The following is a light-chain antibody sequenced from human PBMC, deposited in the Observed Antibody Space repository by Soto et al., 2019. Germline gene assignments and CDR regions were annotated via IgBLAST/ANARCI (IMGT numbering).Light chain of an antibody. J-gene: IGKJ1*01. CDR1: QTVHSSF. CDR3: QHYGRSSWT. CDR2: GAS. V-gene: IGKV3-20*01. Sequence: DIDLTQSPATLSLSPGKRVTLSCRASQTVHSSFVAWYQQKPGQAPRLLIYGASTRATGVPDRFSGSGSGTDFTLTISSLEPEDFAVYFCQHYGRSSWTFGQGTKVEIK.